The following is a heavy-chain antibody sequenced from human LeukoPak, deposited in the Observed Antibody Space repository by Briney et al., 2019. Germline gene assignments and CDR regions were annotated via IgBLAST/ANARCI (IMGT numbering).Heavy chain of an antibody. V-gene: IGHV1-24*01. J-gene: IGHJ4*02. D-gene: IGHD3-22*01. CDR2: FDPEDGET. Sequence: GASVKVSCKASGYTLTELSMHWVRQAPGKGLEWLGGFDPEDGETIYAQKFQGRVTMTEDTSTDTAYMELSSLRSEDTAVYYCATARSMIVHTNYFDYWGQGTLVTVSS. CDR1: GYTLTELS. CDR3: ATARSMIVHTNYFDY.